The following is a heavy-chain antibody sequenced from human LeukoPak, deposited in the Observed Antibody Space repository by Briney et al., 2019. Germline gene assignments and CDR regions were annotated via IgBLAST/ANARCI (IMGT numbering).Heavy chain of an antibody. CDR2: IYHSGST. V-gene: IGHV4-4*02. Sequence: SGTLSLTCAVSGGSISSSNWWSWVRQPPGKGLEWIGEIYHSGSTNYNPSLKSRVTISVDTSKNQFSLKLSSVTAADTAVYYCARETGPITMVRDDAFDIWGQGTMGTVSS. J-gene: IGHJ3*02. D-gene: IGHD3-10*01. CDR1: GGSISSSNW. CDR3: ARETGPITMVRDDAFDI.